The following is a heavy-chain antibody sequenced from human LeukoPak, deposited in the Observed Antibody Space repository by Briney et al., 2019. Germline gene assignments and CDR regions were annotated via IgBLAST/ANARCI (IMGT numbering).Heavy chain of an antibody. V-gene: IGHV1-2*02. CDR3: ARGGTYGDYDY. Sequence: ASVKVSCKASGYTFTGYYMHWVRQAPGQGLEWMGWINPNSGGTNYAQKFQGRVTITRSTSISTAYMELSSLRSEDTAVYYCARGGTYGDYDYWGQGTLVTVSS. J-gene: IGHJ4*02. D-gene: IGHD4-17*01. CDR1: GYTFTGYY. CDR2: INPNSGGT.